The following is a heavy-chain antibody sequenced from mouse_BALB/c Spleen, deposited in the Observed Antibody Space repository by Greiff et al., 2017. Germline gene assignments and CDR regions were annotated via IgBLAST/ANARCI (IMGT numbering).Heavy chain of an antibody. Sequence: EVHLVESGPELVKPGASVKISCKASGYSFTGYFMNWVKQSHGKSLEWIGRINPYNGDTFYNQKFKGKATLTVDKSSSTAHMELLSLTSEDSAVYYCGRDFGITTVVDYAMDYWGQGTSVTVSS. CDR3: GRDFGITTVVDYAMDY. V-gene: IGHV1-37*01. D-gene: IGHD1-1*01. CDR1: GYSFTGYF. J-gene: IGHJ4*01. CDR2: INPYNGDT.